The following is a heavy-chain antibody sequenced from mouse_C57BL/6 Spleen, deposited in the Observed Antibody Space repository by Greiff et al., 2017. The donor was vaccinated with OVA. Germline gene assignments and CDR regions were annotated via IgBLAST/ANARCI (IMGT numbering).Heavy chain of an antibody. CDR2: IDPSDSYT. CDR1: GYTFTSYW. CDR3: ARSGSRPYYFDY. Sequence: QVQLQQPGAELVMPGASVKLSCKASGYTFTSYWMHWVKQRPGQGLEWIGEIDPSDSYTNYNQKFKGKSTLTVDKSSSTAYMQLSSLPSEDSAVYYCARSGSRPYYFDYWGQGTTLTVSS. V-gene: IGHV1-69*01. D-gene: IGHD1-1*01. J-gene: IGHJ2*01.